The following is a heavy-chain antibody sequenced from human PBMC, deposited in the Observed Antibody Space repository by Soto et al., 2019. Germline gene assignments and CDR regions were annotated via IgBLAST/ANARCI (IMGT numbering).Heavy chain of an antibody. CDR1: GFTLRSYT. D-gene: IGHD3-16*01. CDR2: VSARGDRT. J-gene: IGHJ4*02. V-gene: IGHV3-23*01. Sequence: GGSLRLSCAASGFTLRSYTVSWVRQAPGKGLEWVSSVSARGDRTSYADSVKGRFTISRDTSKNTFFLQMDGLGAEDTAVYFCAKCQVIESTQTIWEHWGQGTLVTVSS. CDR3: AKCQVIESTQTIWEH.